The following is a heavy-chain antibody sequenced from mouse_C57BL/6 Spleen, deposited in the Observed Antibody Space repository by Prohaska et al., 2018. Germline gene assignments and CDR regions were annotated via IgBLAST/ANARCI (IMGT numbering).Heavy chain of an antibody. J-gene: IGHJ1*03. CDR2: INSDGSAI. V-gene: IGHV11-2*01. Sequence: EVQLLETGGDLVQPGGSRGLSCEGSGFTFSGFWMSWVRQTPGKTLEWIGDINSDGSAINYAPSIKDRFTIFRDNDKSTLYLQMSNVRSEDTATYFCMRYGNYWYFDVWGTGTTVTVSS. CDR3: MRYGNYWYFDV. D-gene: IGHD2-1*01. CDR1: GFTFSGFW.